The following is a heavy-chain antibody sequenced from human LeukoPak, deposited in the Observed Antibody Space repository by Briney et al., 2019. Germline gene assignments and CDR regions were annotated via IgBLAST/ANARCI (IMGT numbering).Heavy chain of an antibody. CDR1: GFTVRTKY. J-gene: IGHJ4*02. V-gene: IGHV3-53*01. CDR2: IYSSRST. CDR3: ASGDKLPRLDF. Sequence: PGGSLRLSCAASGFTVRTKYMTWVRQAPGKGLEWVSEIYSSRSTYYADSVKGRFTISGDNSNNTLYLQMNSLRVEDTAVYYCASGDKLPRLDFWGQGTLVTVSS. D-gene: IGHD1-26*01.